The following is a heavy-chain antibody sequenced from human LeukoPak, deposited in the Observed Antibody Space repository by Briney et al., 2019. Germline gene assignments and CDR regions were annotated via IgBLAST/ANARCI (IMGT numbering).Heavy chain of an antibody. CDR2: ISGSGGST. CDR1: GFTFSSYG. Sequence: SGGSLRLSCAASGFTFSSYGMHWVRQAPGKGLEWVSAISGSGGSTYYADSVKGRFTISRDNSKNTLYLQMNSLRAEDTAVYYCAKVRSLIVVVIYFDYWGQGTLVTVSS. J-gene: IGHJ4*02. V-gene: IGHV3-23*01. D-gene: IGHD3-22*01. CDR3: AKVRSLIVVVIYFDY.